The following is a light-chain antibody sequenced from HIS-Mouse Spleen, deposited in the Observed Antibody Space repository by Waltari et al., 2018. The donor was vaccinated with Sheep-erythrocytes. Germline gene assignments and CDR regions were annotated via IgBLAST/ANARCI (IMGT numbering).Light chain of an antibody. Sequence: QSVLTQPPSASGTPGQRVTISCSGSSSNIGSNYVYWYQQLPGTAPKLLIYRNNSRPSGVPDRFSGSKSGTSASLAISGLRSEDEADYYCAAWDDSLSGLFGTGTKVTVL. CDR3: AAWDDSLSGL. CDR1: SSNIGSNY. CDR2: RNN. V-gene: IGLV1-47*01. J-gene: IGLJ1*01.